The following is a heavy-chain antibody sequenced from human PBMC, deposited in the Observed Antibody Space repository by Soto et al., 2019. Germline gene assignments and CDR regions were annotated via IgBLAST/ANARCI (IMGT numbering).Heavy chain of an antibody. V-gene: IGHV1-2*02. CDR2: INPNSSGT. D-gene: IGHD3-16*02. Sequence: ASVEVACKASGSSLRSNYIHWVRQTPGQGLEWMGWINPNSSGTVYAQKFQGRVTMTRATSITTVYMPLNRLTSDNSAVSYCAIDLIVDGPYNYYMECLGQGTTGAVS. CDR1: GSSLRSNY. CDR3: AIDLIVDGPYNYYMEC. J-gene: IGHJ6*02.